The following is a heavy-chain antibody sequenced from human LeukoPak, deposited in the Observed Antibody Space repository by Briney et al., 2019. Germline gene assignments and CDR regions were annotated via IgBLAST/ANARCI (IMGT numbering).Heavy chain of an antibody. D-gene: IGHD1-26*01. V-gene: IGHV3-30*04. CDR3: ASEVGPRDFGN. J-gene: IGHJ4*02. CDR2: ISHDGRNP. CDR1: GFTFSSHA. Sequence: GGSLRLSCIASGFTFSSHAMHWVRQAPGKGLEWVAGISHDGRNPYYAESVKGRFTISRDNSKNTLSLQMNSLRAVDTAVYYCASEVGPRDFGNWGQGTLVTVSS.